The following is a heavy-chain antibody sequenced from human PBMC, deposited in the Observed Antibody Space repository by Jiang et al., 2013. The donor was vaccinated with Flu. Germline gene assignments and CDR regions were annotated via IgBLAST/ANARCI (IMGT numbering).Heavy chain of an antibody. D-gene: IGHD1-26*01. CDR2: ISTYNGDT. CDR3: ATVTQEGAIFDY. V-gene: IGHV1-18*01. Sequence: ITWVRQAPGQGLEWTGWISTYNGDTNYAQRLQGRVTMTTDTSTSTAYMELRSLRSDDTAVYYCATVTQEGAIFDYWGQGTLVTVSS. J-gene: IGHJ4*02.